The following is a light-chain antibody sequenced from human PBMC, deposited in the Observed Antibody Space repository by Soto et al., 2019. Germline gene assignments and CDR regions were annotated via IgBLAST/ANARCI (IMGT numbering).Light chain of an antibody. CDR3: QQSYSTPYT. Sequence: DIQMTQSPSSLSASVGDRVTITCRASQSISSYLNWYQQKPVKAPKRLIYSASSLQSGVPSRFSRSGSGTDFTLTISSLQPEELATYDCQQSYSTPYTFGQGTKLEIK. J-gene: IGKJ2*01. CDR2: SAS. V-gene: IGKV1-39*01. CDR1: QSISSY.